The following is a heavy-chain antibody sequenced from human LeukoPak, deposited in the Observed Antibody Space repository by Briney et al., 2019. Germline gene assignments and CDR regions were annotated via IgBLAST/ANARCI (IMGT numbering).Heavy chain of an antibody. V-gene: IGHV3-53*01. D-gene: IGHD3-22*01. CDR1: GFTVSSNY. CDR3: ASRDYYDSSGYFDAFDI. CDR2: IYSGGTT. J-gene: IGHJ3*02. Sequence: GGSLRLSCAASGFTVSSNYMSWVRQAPGKGLQWVSVIYSGGTTYYADSVKGRFTISRDDSKNTLYLQMNSLRAEDTAVYYCASRDYYDSSGYFDAFDIWGQGTMVTVSS.